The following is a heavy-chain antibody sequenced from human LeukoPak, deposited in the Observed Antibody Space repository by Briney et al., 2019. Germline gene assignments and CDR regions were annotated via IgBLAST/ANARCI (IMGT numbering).Heavy chain of an antibody. CDR1: GFTVSSNY. CDR2: IYSGGST. Sequence: GGSLRLSCAASGFTVSSNYMSWVRQAPGKGLEWISVIYSGGSTYYAGSVKGRFTISRDNSKNTLYLQMNSLRAEDTAVYYCARGYYYDSSGYYPYFDYWGQGTLVTVSS. CDR3: ARGYYYDSSGYYPYFDY. D-gene: IGHD3-22*01. J-gene: IGHJ4*02. V-gene: IGHV3-53*01.